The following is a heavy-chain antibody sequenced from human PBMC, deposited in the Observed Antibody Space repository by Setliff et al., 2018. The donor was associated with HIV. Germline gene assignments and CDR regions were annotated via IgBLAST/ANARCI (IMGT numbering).Heavy chain of an antibody. CDR2: INPSGGSS. D-gene: IGHD3-22*01. CDR1: GYTFTTYY. CDR3: AKDDRYYYDTSDSPSNWFDP. Sequence: ASVKVSCKASGYTFTTYYMHWVRQAPGQGLEWMAVINPSGGSSTYAQKFQGRVAMTRDTSTHTVYMELSSLRSEDTAVYYCAKDDRYYYDTSDSPSNWFDPWGQGSLVTVSS. V-gene: IGHV1-46*01. J-gene: IGHJ5*02.